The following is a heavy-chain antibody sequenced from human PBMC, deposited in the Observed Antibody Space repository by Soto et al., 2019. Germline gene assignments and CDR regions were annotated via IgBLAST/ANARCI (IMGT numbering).Heavy chain of an antibody. CDR1: GGSISSSSYY. CDR2: IYYSGST. V-gene: IGHV4-31*03. Sequence: QVQLQESGPGLVKPSQTLSLTCTVSGGSISSSSYYWTWIRQHPGKGLEWIGYIYYSGSTYYNPSLKRRVTIPVGTSKRQFSPKLRSGTAAETAVYYCARVWHFGLGERFAFYIWGQGTML. J-gene: IGHJ3*02. D-gene: IGHD3-16*01. CDR3: ARVWHFGLGERFAFYI.